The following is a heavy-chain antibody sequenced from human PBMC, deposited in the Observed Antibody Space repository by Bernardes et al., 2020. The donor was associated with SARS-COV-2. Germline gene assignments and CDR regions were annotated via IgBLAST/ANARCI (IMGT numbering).Heavy chain of an antibody. CDR3: AGAPMGEGGSFYNSYAMDV. Sequence: SEPLSLTCTVSVGSFSSFYWSWIRQPPGKGLEWMGYIYDTGRPNYNPSLESRVTISADTSKNQFSLKVKSVTAADTAVYYCAGAPMGEGGSFYNSYAMDVWGQGTTVTVSS. J-gene: IGHJ6*02. V-gene: IGHV4-59*01. CDR2: IYDTGRP. D-gene: IGHD3-10*01. CDR1: VGSFSSFY.